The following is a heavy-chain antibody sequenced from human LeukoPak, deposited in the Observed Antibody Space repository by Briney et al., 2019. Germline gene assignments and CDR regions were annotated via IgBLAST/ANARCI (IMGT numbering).Heavy chain of an antibody. D-gene: IGHD5-24*01. J-gene: IGHJ3*01. Sequence: GGSLRLSCAVSGFTFTTYAMTWVRQAPGKGLEWVSAISGSGTSTYYADSVKGRFTISRDNSKSTLYLQMNSLRVEDTAIYYCAKDIQLSAWGLGTMVTVSS. CDR1: GFTFTTYA. CDR2: ISGSGTST. V-gene: IGHV3-23*01. CDR3: AKDIQLSA.